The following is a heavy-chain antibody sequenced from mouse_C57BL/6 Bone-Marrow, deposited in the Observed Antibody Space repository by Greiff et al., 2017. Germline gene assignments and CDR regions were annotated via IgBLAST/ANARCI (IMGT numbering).Heavy chain of an antibody. CDR2: IWTGGGT. D-gene: IGHD1-1*01. V-gene: IGHV2-9-1*01. CDR3: ARNPIYYYGRSCYRYFDV. CDR1: GFSLTSYA. J-gene: IGHJ1*03. Sequence: VQGVESGPGLVAPSQSLSITCTVSGFSLTSYAISWVRQPPGKGLEWLGVIWTGGGTNYNSALKSRLSISTDHSKSQVFLKMNSLQTDDTARYYCARNPIYYYGRSCYRYFDVWGTGTTVTVSS.